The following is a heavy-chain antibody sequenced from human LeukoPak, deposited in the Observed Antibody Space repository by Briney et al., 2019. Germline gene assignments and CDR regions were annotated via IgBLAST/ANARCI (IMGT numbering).Heavy chain of an antibody. CDR2: INNSGDRR. CDR1: GFIFSNYA. Sequence: PGGSLRLSCAASGFIFSNYAMSWVRQAPGKRLAWVSGINNSGDRRFYADSVKGRFTISRDNSKNTLYLQMNSLRAEDTAVYYCARGWYNFDYWGQGTRVTVSS. D-gene: IGHD6-19*01. V-gene: IGHV3-23*01. CDR3: ARGWYNFDY. J-gene: IGHJ4*02.